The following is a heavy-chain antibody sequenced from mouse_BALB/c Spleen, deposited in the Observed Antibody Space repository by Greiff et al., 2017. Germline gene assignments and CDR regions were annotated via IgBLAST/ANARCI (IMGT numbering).Heavy chain of an antibody. Sequence: QVQLQQPGAELVKPGASVKLSCKASGYTFTSYWMHWVKQRPGQGLEWIGEINPSNGRTNYNEKFKSKATLTVDKSSSTAYMQLSSLTSEDSAVYCCARCGGNYAYWGQGTLVTVSA. D-gene: IGHD1-1*02. V-gene: IGHV1S81*02. J-gene: IGHJ3*01. CDR1: GYTFTSYW. CDR2: INPSNGRT. CDR3: ARCGGNYAY.